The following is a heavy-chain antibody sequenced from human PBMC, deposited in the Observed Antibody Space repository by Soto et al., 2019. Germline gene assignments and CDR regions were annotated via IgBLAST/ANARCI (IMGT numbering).Heavy chain of an antibody. V-gene: IGHV1-2*04. CDR2: INPNSGGT. CDR1: GYTFTGYY. J-gene: IGHJ3*02. Sequence: ASVKVSCKASGYTFTGYYMHWVRQAPGQGLEWMGWINPNSGGTNYAQKFQGWVTMTRDTSISTAYMELSRLRSDDTAVYYCARATTMIGGAFDIWGQGTMVTVSS. CDR3: ARATTMIGGAFDI. D-gene: IGHD3-22*01.